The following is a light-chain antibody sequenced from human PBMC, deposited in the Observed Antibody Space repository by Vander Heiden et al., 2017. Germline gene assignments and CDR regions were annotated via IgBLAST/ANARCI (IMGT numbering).Light chain of an antibody. CDR2: GTS. CDR1: ESITNY. J-gene: IGKJ4*01. CDR3: QQSYRTPLT. V-gene: IGKV1-39*01. Sequence: DIQMTQSPSSLSASVGDRVTITCRASESITNYLNWYQQTPGKAPNLLIFGTSSLLSGVPSRFSGSGSGTDFTLTISSLQPEEVATYYCQQSYRTPLTFGGGTKVEVK.